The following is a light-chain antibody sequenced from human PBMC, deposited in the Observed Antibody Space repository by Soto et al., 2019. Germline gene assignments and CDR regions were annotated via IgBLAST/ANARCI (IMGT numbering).Light chain of an antibody. J-gene: IGKJ4*01. CDR2: DAS. Sequence: DIVMTQSPATLSVSPGERATLSCRASHDVGSNLAWYQQKPGQAPRLLSYDASNRATGIPARFSGSGSGTDFSLTISSLEPEDFAVYYCQQRSNWPPLTFGGGTKVDIK. CDR3: QQRSNWPPLT. CDR1: HDVGSN. V-gene: IGKV3-11*01.